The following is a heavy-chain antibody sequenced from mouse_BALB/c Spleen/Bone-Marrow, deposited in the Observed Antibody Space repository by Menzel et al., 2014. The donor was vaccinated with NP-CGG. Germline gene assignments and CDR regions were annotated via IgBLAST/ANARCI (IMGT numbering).Heavy chain of an antibody. J-gene: IGHJ2*01. Sequence: VQLQQSGGGLVQPGGSLKLSCTASGFDFSRYWMSWARQAPGKGLQWIGEINPESSTINYTPSLKDKFIISRDNAKNTLYLQMSKVRSEDTALYYCTRLTYYGLTDYWGQGTTLTVSS. V-gene: IGHV4-1*02. D-gene: IGHD1-2*01. CDR1: GFDFSRYW. CDR3: TRLTYYGLTDY. CDR2: INPESSTI.